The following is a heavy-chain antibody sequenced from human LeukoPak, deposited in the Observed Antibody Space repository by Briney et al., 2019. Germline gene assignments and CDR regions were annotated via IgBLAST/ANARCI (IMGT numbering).Heavy chain of an antibody. CDR1: GFTFSSYG. V-gene: IGHV3-33*01. D-gene: IGHD3-10*01. CDR3: ASTIAVQYYGSGSLCYYYYGMDV. CDR2: IGDVVSNK. Sequence: PGRSLRPSCAASGFTFSSYGMHWVRQAPGKGLEWVPVIGDVVSNKYYPDSVKGRSTISRDNFHHTLYLHINRLGAEDTAVYCCASTIAVQYYGSGSLCYYYYGMDVWGRGTAVSVS. J-gene: IGHJ6*04.